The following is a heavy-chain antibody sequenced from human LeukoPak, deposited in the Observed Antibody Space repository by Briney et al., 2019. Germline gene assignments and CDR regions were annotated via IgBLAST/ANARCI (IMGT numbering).Heavy chain of an antibody. V-gene: IGHV4-31*03. Sequence: SQTLSLTCTVSGVSISSGGYYWSWIRQHPGKGLEWIGYIYYSGSTYYNPSLKSRVTISVDTSKNQFSLKLSSVTAADTAVYYCARGLTTVTPGENWFDPWGQGTLVTVSS. J-gene: IGHJ5*02. D-gene: IGHD4-11*01. CDR1: GVSISSGGYY. CDR3: ARGLTTVTPGENWFDP. CDR2: IYYSGST.